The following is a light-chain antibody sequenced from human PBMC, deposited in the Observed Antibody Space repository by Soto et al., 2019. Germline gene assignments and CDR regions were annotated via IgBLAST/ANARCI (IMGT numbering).Light chain of an antibody. CDR2: DTS. Sequence: DIQMTQSPSTLSASVGDRVTITCRASQSISRWLAWYQQKPGKAPKALIYDTSTLVSGVPPRFTGSGSGTDFTLTITSLQPEDSATYYCQQSYNTPQTFSQGTKVDIK. CDR3: QQSYNTPQT. CDR1: QSISRW. V-gene: IGKV1-39*01. J-gene: IGKJ1*01.